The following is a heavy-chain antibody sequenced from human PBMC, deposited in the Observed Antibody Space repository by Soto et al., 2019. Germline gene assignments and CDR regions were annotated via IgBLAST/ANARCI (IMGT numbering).Heavy chain of an antibody. J-gene: IGHJ4*02. CDR3: ARLGSIAAAGTPDY. CDR1: GFTFSSYS. V-gene: IGHV3-21*04. CDR2: ISGSGSTI. D-gene: IGHD6-13*01. Sequence: GGSRRLSCAASGFTFSSYSMNWVRQAPGKGLEWVSSISGSGSTIHDADSVKGRFTISRDNAKNSLYLQMNSLRAEDTALYYCARLGSIAAAGTPDYWGQGTLVTVSS.